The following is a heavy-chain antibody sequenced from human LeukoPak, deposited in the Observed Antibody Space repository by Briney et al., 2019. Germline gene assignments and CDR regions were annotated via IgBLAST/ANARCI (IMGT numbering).Heavy chain of an antibody. D-gene: IGHD2-2*01. J-gene: IGHJ3*02. V-gene: IGHV1-58*01. CDR2: IVVGSGNT. CDR3: AASLICSSTSCPRAGAFDI. Sequence: SVTVSCKASGFTFTSSAVQWVRQARGQRLEWIGWIVVGSGNTNYAQKFQERVTITSDMSTSTAYMELSSLRSEDTAVYYCAASLICSSTSCPRAGAFDIWGQGTMVTVSS. CDR1: GFTFTSSA.